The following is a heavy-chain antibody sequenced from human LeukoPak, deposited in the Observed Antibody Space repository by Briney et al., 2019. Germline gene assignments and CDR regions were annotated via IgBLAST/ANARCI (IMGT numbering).Heavy chain of an antibody. Sequence: SETLSLTCTVSGGSISSYYWNWIRQPAGKGLEWIGRIYSSGSTNYNPSLKSRVTMSVDTSKNQFSLKLSSVTAADTAVYYCARAAYYHDLVDYWGQGTLVTVSS. CDR2: IYSSGST. CDR3: ARAAYYHDLVDY. V-gene: IGHV4-4*07. D-gene: IGHD3-22*01. J-gene: IGHJ4*02. CDR1: GGSISSYY.